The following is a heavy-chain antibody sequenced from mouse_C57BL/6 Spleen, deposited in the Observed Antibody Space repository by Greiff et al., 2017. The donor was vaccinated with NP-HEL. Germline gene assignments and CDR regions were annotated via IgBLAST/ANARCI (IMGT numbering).Heavy chain of an antibody. D-gene: IGHD1-1*02. CDR2: ISDGGSYT. V-gene: IGHV5-4*01. Sequence: EVLLVESGGGLVKPGGSLKLSCAASGFTFSSYAMSWVRQTPEKRLEWVATISDGGSYTYYPDNVKGRFTISRDYAKNNLYLQMSHLQSEDTAMYYCTRRLWYIDYWGQGTTLTVSS. CDR1: GFTFSSYA. CDR3: TRRLWYIDY. J-gene: IGHJ2*01.